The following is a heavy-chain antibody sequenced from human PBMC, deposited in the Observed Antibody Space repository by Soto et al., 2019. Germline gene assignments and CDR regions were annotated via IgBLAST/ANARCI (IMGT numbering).Heavy chain of an antibody. CDR1: GYTFTTYD. V-gene: IGHV1-18*01. J-gene: IGHJ6*02. D-gene: IGHD3-22*01. CDR2: ISTYNGNT. CDR3: ARDSVDYYDSSTYKGPSSYGMDV. Sequence: ASVKVSCKASGYTFTTYDISWVRQAPGQGLEWMGRISTYNGNTNYPQSLQGRLTMTTDTSTTTAYMELRSLRSDDTAVYYCARDSVDYYDSSTYKGPSSYGMDVWGQGTTVTVSS.